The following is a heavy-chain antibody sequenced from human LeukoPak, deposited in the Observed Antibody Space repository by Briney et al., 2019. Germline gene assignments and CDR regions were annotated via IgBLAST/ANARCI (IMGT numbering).Heavy chain of an antibody. CDR3: ARGTSTNWFDP. Sequence: ETLSLTCAVYGGSFSGYYWSWIRQPPGKGLEWIGEINHSGSTNYNPSLKSRVTISVDTSKNQFSLKLSSVTAADTAVYYCARGTSTNWFDPWGQGTLVTVSS. D-gene: IGHD1-26*01. J-gene: IGHJ5*02. V-gene: IGHV4-34*01. CDR1: GGSFSGYY. CDR2: INHSGST.